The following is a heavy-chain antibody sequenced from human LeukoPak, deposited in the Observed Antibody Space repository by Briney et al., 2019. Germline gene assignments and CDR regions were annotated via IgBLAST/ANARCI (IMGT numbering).Heavy chain of an antibody. V-gene: IGHV3-74*01. CDR2: IYSDGSST. J-gene: IGHJ4*02. Sequence: GGSLRLSCTASGFTFSNYWMYWVRQAPGRGPLWVSHIYSDGSSTSYADSVRGRFTISRDNAKNTLYLQMNSLRAEDTAVYYCARGIEAAGTDYWGQGTLVTVSS. D-gene: IGHD6-13*01. CDR1: GFTFSNYW. CDR3: ARGIEAAGTDY.